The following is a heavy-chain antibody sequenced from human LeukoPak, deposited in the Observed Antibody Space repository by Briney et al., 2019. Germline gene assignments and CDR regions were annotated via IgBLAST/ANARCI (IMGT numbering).Heavy chain of an antibody. CDR3: ARGGRTNWIDP. V-gene: IGHV3-21*01. D-gene: IGHD2-15*01. CDR2: ISSSSSYI. CDR1: GFTFSNYA. J-gene: IGHJ5*02. Sequence: AGGSLRLSCAASGFTFSNYAMSWVRQAPGKGLEWVSSISSSSSYIYYADSVKGRFTISRDNAKNSLYLQMNSLRAEDTAVYYCARGGRTNWIDPWGQGTLVTVSS.